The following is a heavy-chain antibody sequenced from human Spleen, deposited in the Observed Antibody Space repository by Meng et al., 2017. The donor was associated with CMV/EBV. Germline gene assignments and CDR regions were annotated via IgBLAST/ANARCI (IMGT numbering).Heavy chain of an antibody. D-gene: IGHD3-10*01. CDR1: GFTFSDYY. CDR2: ISSSGSTI. Sequence: GGSLRLSCAASGFTFSDYYMSWIRQAPGKGLEWVSYISSSGSTIYYADSVKGRFTVSRDNAKNSLYLQMNSLRAEDTAIYYCARDSIIRGMLFDYWGLGTLVTVSS. CDR3: ARDSIIRGMLFDY. V-gene: IGHV3-11*04. J-gene: IGHJ4*02.